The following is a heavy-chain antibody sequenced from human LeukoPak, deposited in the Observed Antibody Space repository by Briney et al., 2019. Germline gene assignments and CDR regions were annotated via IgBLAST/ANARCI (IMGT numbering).Heavy chain of an antibody. CDR3: ATDRWRGGYAPFDY. J-gene: IGHJ4*02. D-gene: IGHD3-22*01. CDR2: FDPEDGET. Sequence: EASVKVSCKVSGYTLTELSMHWVRQAPGKGLEWMGGFDPEDGETIYAQKFQGRVTMTEDTSTDAAYMELSSLRSEDTAVYYCATDRWRGGYAPFDYWGQGTLVTVSS. V-gene: IGHV1-24*01. CDR1: GYTLTELS.